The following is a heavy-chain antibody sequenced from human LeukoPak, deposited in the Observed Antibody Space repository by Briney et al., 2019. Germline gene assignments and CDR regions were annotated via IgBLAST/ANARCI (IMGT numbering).Heavy chain of an antibody. CDR1: GGSISSYY. Sequence: SETLSLTCSVSGGSISSYYWKWIRQPPGKGLEWIGYIYYTGSTYYNPSLKSRVTISVDTSKNQLSLKLSSVTAADTAVYYCAREAPRGGVNWAHDAFDMWGQGTMVTVSS. CDR3: AREAPRGGVNWAHDAFDM. V-gene: IGHV4-59*01. J-gene: IGHJ3*02. CDR2: IYYTGST. D-gene: IGHD1-1*01.